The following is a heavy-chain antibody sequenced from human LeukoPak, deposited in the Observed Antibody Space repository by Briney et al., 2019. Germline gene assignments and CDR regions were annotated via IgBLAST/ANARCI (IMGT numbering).Heavy chain of an antibody. J-gene: IGHJ4*02. D-gene: IGHD3-3*01. CDR3: ARDPAKFWSGHDY. CDR2: ISYDGSNK. CDR1: GFTFSSYA. Sequence: GGSLRLSCAASGFTFSSYAMHWVRQAPGKGLEWVAVISYDGSNKYYADSVKGRFTISRDNSKNTLYVQMNSLRAEDTAVYYCARDPAKFWSGHDYWGQGTLVTVSS. V-gene: IGHV3-30-3*01.